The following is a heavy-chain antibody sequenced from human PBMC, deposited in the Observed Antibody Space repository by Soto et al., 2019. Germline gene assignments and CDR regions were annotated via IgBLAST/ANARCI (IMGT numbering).Heavy chain of an antibody. CDR2: ISWNSGSI. CDR1: GFTFDDYA. D-gene: IGHD5-18*01. CDR3: AKAVGSYGNFDY. V-gene: IGHV3-9*01. J-gene: IGHJ4*02. Sequence: EVQLVESGGGLVQSGRSLRLSCAASGFTFDDYAMHWVRQAPGKGLEWVSGISWNSGSIGYADSVKGRFTISRDNAKNSLYLQMNSLRAEDTALYYCAKAVGSYGNFDYWGQGTLVTVSS.